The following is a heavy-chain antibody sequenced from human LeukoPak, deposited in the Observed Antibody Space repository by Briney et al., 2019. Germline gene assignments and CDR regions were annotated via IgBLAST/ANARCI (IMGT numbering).Heavy chain of an antibody. J-gene: IGHJ4*02. D-gene: IGHD6-19*01. CDR2: IYSGGST. Sequence: GGSLRLSCAASGFTFSSYWMSWVRQAPGKGLEWVSVIYSGGSTYYADSVKGRFTISRDNSKNTLYLQMNSLRAEDTAVYYCARDSSDAIDYWGQGTLVTVSS. CDR3: ARDSSDAIDY. V-gene: IGHV3-66*01. CDR1: GFTFSSYW.